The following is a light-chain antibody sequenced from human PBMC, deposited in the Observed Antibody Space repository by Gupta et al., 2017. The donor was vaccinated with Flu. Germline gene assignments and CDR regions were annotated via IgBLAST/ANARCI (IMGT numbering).Light chain of an antibody. J-gene: IGLJ3*02. Sequence: QSVFTQPPSVSAAPGQKVTISCSGSSSNIGTNYVSWYQQLPGTAPKLLIYDNNKRPSGIPDRFSGSKSGTSATLGITGLQTGDEADYYCGTWDSSLSAWVFGGGTKLTVL. V-gene: IGLV1-51*01. CDR2: DNN. CDR1: SSNIGTNY. CDR3: GTWDSSLSAWV.